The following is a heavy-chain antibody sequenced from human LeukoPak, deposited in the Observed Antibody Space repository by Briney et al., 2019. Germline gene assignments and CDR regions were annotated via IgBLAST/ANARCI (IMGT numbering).Heavy chain of an antibody. CDR3: ARSPLPGYGSGSLPDFDP. Sequence: PSETLSLTCAVYGGSFSGYYWSWIRQPPGKGLEWIGRIYTSGSTNYNPSLKSRVTMSVDTSKNQFSLKLSSVTAADTAVYYCARSPLPGYGSGSLPDFDPWGQGTLVTVSS. CDR1: GGSFSGYY. D-gene: IGHD3-10*01. J-gene: IGHJ5*02. V-gene: IGHV4-59*10. CDR2: IYTSGST.